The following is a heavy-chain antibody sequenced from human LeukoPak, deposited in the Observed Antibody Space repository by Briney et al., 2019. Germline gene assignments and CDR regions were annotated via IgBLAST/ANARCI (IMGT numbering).Heavy chain of an antibody. D-gene: IGHD6-13*01. CDR3: ASPYNSRWYELCY. J-gene: IGHJ4*02. CDR1: GFTFSSYE. Sequence: GGSLRLSCAASGFTFSSYEMNWVRQAPGKGLEWVSSISSSSSYIYYADSVKGRFTIARDNAKKSLYLQMNSLRAEDTAGYYCASPYNSRWYELCYWGQGTLVTVSS. CDR2: ISSSSSYI. V-gene: IGHV3-21*01.